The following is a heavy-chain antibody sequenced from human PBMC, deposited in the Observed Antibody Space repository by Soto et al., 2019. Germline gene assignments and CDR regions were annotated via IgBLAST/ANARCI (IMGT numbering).Heavy chain of an antibody. CDR1: GYPFTNFG. Sequence: QVPLVQSGAEVKKPGASVKVSCKASGYPFTNFGISWVRQAPVQGLEWMGWIIAYNGNTNYAQKFQGRVTITTGTSTNTAYMERRTLRCDDTAVYYCVRGGSQIDYWGQGTLVTVSS. D-gene: IGHD3-16*01. CDR2: IIAYNGNT. V-gene: IGHV1-18*01. J-gene: IGHJ4*02. CDR3: VRGGSQIDY.